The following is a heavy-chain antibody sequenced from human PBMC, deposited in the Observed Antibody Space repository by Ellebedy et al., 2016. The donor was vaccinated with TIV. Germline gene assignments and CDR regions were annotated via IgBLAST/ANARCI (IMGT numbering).Heavy chain of an antibody. D-gene: IGHD6-13*01. Sequence: PGGSLRLSCAASGFIFSNSWMTWVRQAPGKGLEWVSHISGSGLSTYYADSVKGRFTISRNNSKNTLYVQINSLRAEDTAVYYCAKETAVAGTPYYYGMDVWGQGTTVTV. V-gene: IGHV3-23*01. CDR2: ISGSGLST. CDR3: AKETAVAGTPYYYGMDV. J-gene: IGHJ6*02. CDR1: GFIFSNSW.